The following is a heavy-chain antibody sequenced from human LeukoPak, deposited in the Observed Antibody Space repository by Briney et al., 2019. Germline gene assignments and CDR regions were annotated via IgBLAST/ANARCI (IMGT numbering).Heavy chain of an antibody. Sequence: SETLSLTCAVSGGSISSSNWWSWVRQPPGKGLEWIGEIYHSGSTNYNPSLKSRVTISVDKSKNQFSLKLSSVTAADTAVYYCARHKYSSGWPPEGAFDIWGQGTMVTVSS. CDR2: IYHSGST. V-gene: IGHV4-4*02. CDR1: GGSISSSNW. CDR3: ARHKYSSGWPPEGAFDI. D-gene: IGHD6-19*01. J-gene: IGHJ3*02.